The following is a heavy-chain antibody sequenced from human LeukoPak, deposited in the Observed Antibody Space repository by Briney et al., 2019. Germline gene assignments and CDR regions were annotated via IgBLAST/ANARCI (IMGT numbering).Heavy chain of an antibody. D-gene: IGHD6-13*01. V-gene: IGHV3-23*01. CDR3: AKGAPTVAAGSDL. CDR1: GFSFSTYA. Sequence: GGSLRLSCAASGFSFSTYAMHWVRQAPGKGLEWASVATSSGESAYYADSVKGRFTMSRDNSKNIVTLQMNSLWAEDTAVYYCAKGAPTVAAGSDLWGQGTLVLVSA. CDR2: ATSSGESA. J-gene: IGHJ5*02.